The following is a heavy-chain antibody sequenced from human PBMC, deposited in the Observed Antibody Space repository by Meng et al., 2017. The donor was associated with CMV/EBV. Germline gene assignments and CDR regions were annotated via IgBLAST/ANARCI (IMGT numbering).Heavy chain of an antibody. D-gene: IGHD1-7*01. J-gene: IGHJ4*02. CDR1: GGTISSYY. CDR3: ARDRVDGRTGTTSGYDY. CDR2: IYYSGST. Sequence: SETLSLTCTVSGGTISSYYWSWIRQPPGKGLEWIGYIYYSGSTNYNPALKSRVTITVDTSKNQSSLKLSYVTAADTAVDYCARDRVDGRTGTTSGYDYWGQGTLVTVSS. V-gene: IGHV4-59*01.